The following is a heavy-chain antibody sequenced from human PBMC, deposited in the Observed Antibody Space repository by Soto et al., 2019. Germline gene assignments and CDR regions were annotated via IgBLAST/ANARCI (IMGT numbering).Heavy chain of an antibody. CDR2: INPAGTIT. J-gene: IGHJ4*02. CDR1: GFPFSHYW. CDR3: TSDTFGLRDN. D-gene: IGHD3-16*01. V-gene: IGHV3-74*01. Sequence: MQMVESGGGSVQPGGSLRLSCAASGFPFSHYWMHWVRQTPGKGLVWVSRINPAGTITNYADSVEGRFTISRDNADSSLFLQRNSLSAEDTAIYYCTSDTFGLRDNWGQGTLVTVSS.